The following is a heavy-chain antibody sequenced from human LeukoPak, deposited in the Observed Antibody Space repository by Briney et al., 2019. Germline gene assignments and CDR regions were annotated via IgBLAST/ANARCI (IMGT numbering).Heavy chain of an antibody. CDR3: ARRYSGYDSKRYFDY. CDR1: GGSISSYY. Sequence: PSETLSLTCTVSGGSISSYYWSWIRQPAGKGLEWIGRIYTSGSTNYNPSLKSRVTMSVDTSKNQFSLKLSSVTAADTAVYYCARRYSGYDSKRYFDYWGQGTLVTVSS. J-gene: IGHJ4*02. CDR2: IYTSGST. V-gene: IGHV4-4*07. D-gene: IGHD5-12*01.